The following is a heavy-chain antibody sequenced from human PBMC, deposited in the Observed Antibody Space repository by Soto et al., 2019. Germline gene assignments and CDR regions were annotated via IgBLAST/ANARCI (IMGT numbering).Heavy chain of an antibody. J-gene: IGHJ6*02. Sequence: SETLSLTCTVSGGSISSYYWSWIRQPPGKGLECIGYIYYSGSTNYNPSLKSRVTISVDTSKNQFSLKLSSVTAADTAVYYCARGGRGYSYGPPYYYYYGMDVWGQGTTVTVSS. V-gene: IGHV4-59*01. CDR2: IYYSGST. CDR1: GGSISSYY. D-gene: IGHD5-18*01. CDR3: ARGGRGYSYGPPYYYYYGMDV.